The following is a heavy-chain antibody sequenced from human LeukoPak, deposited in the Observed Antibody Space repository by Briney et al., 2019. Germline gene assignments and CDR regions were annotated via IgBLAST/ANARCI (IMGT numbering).Heavy chain of an antibody. J-gene: IGHJ3*02. D-gene: IGHD5-18*01. Sequence: SETLSLTCTVSGGSISSYYWSWIRQPPGKGLEWIGYIYYSGSTNYNPSLKSRITISVDTSKNQFSLRLSSVAAADTAVYYCARATWIQLPQIWGQGTMVTVSS. CDR3: ARATWIQLPQI. CDR2: IYYSGST. V-gene: IGHV4-59*01. CDR1: GGSISSYY.